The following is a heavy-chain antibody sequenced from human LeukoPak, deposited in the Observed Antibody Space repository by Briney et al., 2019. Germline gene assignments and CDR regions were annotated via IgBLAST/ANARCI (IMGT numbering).Heavy chain of an antibody. V-gene: IGHV3-74*01. D-gene: IGHD3-22*01. CDR1: GFTFSSYW. CDR3: ARETYYYDSSDYLWYNWFDP. J-gene: IGHJ5*02. CDR2: INSDGSST. Sequence: PGGSLRLSCAASGFTFSSYWMHWVRQAPGKGLVWVSRINSDGSSTTYADSVKGRFTISRDNAKNTLYLQMNSLRAEDTAVYYCARETYYYDSSDYLWYNWFDPWGQGTLVTVSS.